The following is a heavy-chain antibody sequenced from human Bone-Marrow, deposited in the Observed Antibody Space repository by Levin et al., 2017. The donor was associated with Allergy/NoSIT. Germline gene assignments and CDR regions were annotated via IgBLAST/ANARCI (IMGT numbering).Heavy chain of an antibody. CDR1: GFRLRGYS. CDR2: ISGSGTYI. J-gene: IGHJ5*02. V-gene: IGHV3-21*04. Sequence: LSLTCVASGFRLRGYSMNWVRQAPGKGLEWVSTISGSGTYINYVDSVKGRFAISRDDAKNSVYLQMNSLRAEDTAVYYCARDQGLAWGQGVLVTVSS. CDR3: ARDQGLA.